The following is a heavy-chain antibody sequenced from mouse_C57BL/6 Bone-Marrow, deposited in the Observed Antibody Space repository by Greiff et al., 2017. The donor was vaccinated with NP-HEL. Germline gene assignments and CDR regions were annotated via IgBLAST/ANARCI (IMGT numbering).Heavy chain of an antibody. Sequence: LVEPGASVKMSCKASGYTFTDYNMHWVKQSHGKSLEWIGYINPNNGGTSYNQKFKGKATLTVNKSSSTAYMELRSLTSEDSAVYYCARDSHYYSDAMDYWGQGTSVTVSS. V-gene: IGHV1-22*01. D-gene: IGHD1-1*01. CDR1: GYTFTDYN. CDR2: INPNNGGT. J-gene: IGHJ4*01. CDR3: ARDSHYYSDAMDY.